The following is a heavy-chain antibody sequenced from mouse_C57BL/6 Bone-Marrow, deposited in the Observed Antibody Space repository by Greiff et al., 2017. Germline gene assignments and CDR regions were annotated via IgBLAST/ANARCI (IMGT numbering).Heavy chain of an antibody. D-gene: IGHD2-12*01. V-gene: IGHV5-15*01. CDR3: ARRGVYAVYAMDY. J-gene: IGHJ4*01. Sequence: EVQRVESGGGLVQPGGSLQLSCAASGFTFRDYGMAWVRQAPRKGPAWVAFLRNLAYSLYYADTVTGRFPISRENAKTTLYLEMSSLRSEDTAMYYCARRGVYAVYAMDYGGQGTSVTVAS. CDR2: LRNLAYSL. CDR1: GFTFRDYG.